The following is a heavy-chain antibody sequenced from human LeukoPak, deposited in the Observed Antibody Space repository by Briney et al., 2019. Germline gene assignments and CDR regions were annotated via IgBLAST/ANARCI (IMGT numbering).Heavy chain of an antibody. Sequence: ASVKVSCKASGYTFTSYGISWVRQAPGQGLEWMGWISGNNGNANYAQKLQGRVTMTTDTSTSTAYMELRSLRSDDTAVYYCPRDGNSCPDFWGQGTLVTVSS. CDR1: GYTFTSYG. CDR3: PRDGNSCPDF. CDR2: ISGNNGNA. D-gene: IGHD6-13*01. V-gene: IGHV1-18*01. J-gene: IGHJ4*02.